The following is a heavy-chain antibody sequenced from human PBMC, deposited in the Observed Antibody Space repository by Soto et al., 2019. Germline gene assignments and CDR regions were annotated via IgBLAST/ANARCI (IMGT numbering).Heavy chain of an antibody. J-gene: IGHJ5*02. Sequence: ASVKVSCKASGYTFGNYGISWVRQAPGQGLEWIGWISGYNGNTNYAQRFQDRVTLTTDTSTTTVYMELRRLRSDDTAVYYCARGFCTTTRCYPPYNWFDPWGQGTPVTVSS. CDR3: ARGFCTTTRCYPPYNWFDP. D-gene: IGHD2-8*01. CDR1: GYTFGNYG. V-gene: IGHV1-18*04. CDR2: ISGYNGNT.